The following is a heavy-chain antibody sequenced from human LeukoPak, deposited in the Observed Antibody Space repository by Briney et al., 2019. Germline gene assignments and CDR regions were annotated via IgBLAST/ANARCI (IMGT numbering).Heavy chain of an antibody. D-gene: IGHD2-15*01. Sequence: NPSETLSLTCAVYGGSFSGCYWSWIRQPPGKGLEWIGEINHSGSTNYNPSLKSRVTISVDTSKNQFSLKLSSVTAADTAVYYCARGNADIVVVVAATATLYFDYWGQGTLVTVSS. J-gene: IGHJ4*02. CDR2: INHSGST. CDR1: GGSFSGCY. V-gene: IGHV4-34*01. CDR3: ARGNADIVVVVAATATLYFDY.